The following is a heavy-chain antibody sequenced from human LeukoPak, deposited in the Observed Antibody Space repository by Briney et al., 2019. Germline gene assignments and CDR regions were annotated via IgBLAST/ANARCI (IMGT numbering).Heavy chain of an antibody. V-gene: IGHV3-23*01. CDR3: AKQSLYDSSGHFHY. CDR2: ITGSGGYT. Sequence: GGSLRLSCAASGFTFSSYAMTWVRQAPGKRLEWVSTITGSGGYTYYADSVKGRFTISRDNSKNTLFLRMNSLRAEDTAVYSCAKQSLYDSSGHFHYWGQGTLVTVSS. J-gene: IGHJ4*02. CDR1: GFTFSSYA. D-gene: IGHD3-22*01.